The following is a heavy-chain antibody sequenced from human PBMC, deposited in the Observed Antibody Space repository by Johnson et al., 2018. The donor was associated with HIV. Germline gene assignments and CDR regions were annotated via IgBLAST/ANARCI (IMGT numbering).Heavy chain of an antibody. D-gene: IGHD2-2*01. CDR2: ISGSGDST. V-gene: IGHV3-23*01. CDR3: AKLERRGDQDDAFDI. CDR1: GFTFSSYA. J-gene: IGHJ3*02. Sequence: VQVLESGGGVVQPGRSLRLSCAASGFTFSSYAMNWVRQAPGKGLEWVSAISGSGDSTYYADSVKGRFTISRDNSKNTLYLQMNSLRAEDTAIYYCAKLERRGDQDDAFDIWGQGTMVTVSS.